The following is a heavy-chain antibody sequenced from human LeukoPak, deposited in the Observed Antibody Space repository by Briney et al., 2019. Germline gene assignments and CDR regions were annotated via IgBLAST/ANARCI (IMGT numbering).Heavy chain of an antibody. CDR3: AKVIVSVDTAIDY. V-gene: IGHV3-23*01. CDR1: GFTFSSYA. Sequence: GGSLRLSCAASGFTFSSYALTWVRQAPGQGLEWVSGNSGSGGSTYYADSVKGRFTISRDNSKNTLYLQMNSLRAEDTAVYYCAKVIVSVDTAIDYWGQGTLVTVSS. J-gene: IGHJ4*02. CDR2: NSGSGGST. D-gene: IGHD5-18*01.